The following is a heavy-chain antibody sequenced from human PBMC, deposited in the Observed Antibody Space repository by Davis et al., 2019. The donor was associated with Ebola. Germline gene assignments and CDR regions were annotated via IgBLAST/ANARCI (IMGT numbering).Heavy chain of an antibody. CDR1: GYTFTSYG. CDR2: ISAYNGNT. CDR3: ARVRTGYCSGGSCYSSYYYYYGMDV. J-gene: IGHJ6*02. V-gene: IGHV1-18*01. Sequence: AASVKVSCKASGYTFTSYGISWVRQAPGQGLEWMGWISAYNGNTNYAQKFQGRVTITADKSTSTAYMELSSLRSEDTAVHYCARVRTGYCSGGSCYSSYYYYYGMDVWGQGTTVTVSS. D-gene: IGHD2-15*01.